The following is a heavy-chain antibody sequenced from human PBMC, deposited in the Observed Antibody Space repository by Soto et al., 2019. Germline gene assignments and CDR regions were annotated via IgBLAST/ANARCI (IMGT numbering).Heavy chain of an antibody. CDR1: GFTFSSYA. CDR2: ISGSGGST. CDR3: ARIARGSSWNRIDS. J-gene: IGHJ4*02. D-gene: IGHD6-13*01. V-gene: IGHV3-23*01. Sequence: EVQVLESGGKLIQPGGSLRLSCATSGFTFSSYAMIWVRQAPAEGLEWVSSISGSGGSTYYADSVKGRFTISRDNSKNTLYLQLDNLTVDDTALYYCARIARGSSWNRIDSRGQGTPVTVSS.